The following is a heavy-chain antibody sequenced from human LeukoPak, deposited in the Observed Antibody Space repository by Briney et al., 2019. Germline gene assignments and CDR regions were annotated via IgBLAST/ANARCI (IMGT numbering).Heavy chain of an antibody. V-gene: IGHV1-18*01. Sequence: VASVKVSCKASGYTFTSYGISWVRQAPGQGLEWMGWISAYNGNTNYAQKLQGRVTMTTDTSTSTAYMELRSLRSDDTAVYYCARVFGEWLLFGYYYGMDVWGQGTTVTVSS. CDR3: ARVFGEWLLFGYYYGMDV. D-gene: IGHD3-3*01. CDR2: ISAYNGNT. J-gene: IGHJ6*02. CDR1: GYTFTSYG.